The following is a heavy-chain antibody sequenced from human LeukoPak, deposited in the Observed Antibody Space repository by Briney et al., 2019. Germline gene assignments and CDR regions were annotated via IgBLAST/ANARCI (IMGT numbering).Heavy chain of an antibody. CDR3: ARHAYSNYNYYYYYGMDV. J-gene: IGHJ6*02. CDR2: IYHSGST. V-gene: IGHV4-61*08. CDR1: GGSISSGGYY. Sequence: SETLSLTCTVSGGSISSGGYYWSWIRQPPGKGLEWIGYIYHSGSTNYNPSLKSRVTISVDTSKNQFSLKLSSVTAADTAVYYCARHAYSNYNYYYYYGMDVWGQGTTVTVSS. D-gene: IGHD4-11*01.